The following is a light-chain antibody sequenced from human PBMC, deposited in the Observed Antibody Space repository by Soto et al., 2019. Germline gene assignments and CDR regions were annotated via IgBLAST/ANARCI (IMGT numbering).Light chain of an antibody. CDR3: QQRSNWGPLT. CDR2: DAS. Sequence: EIVLTQSPATLSWSPGERATLSCRASQSVSSYLAWYQQKPGQAPRLLIYDASNRATGIPARFSGSGSGTDFTLTIGSLEPEDIAVYYCQQRSNWGPLTFGGGTKVEIK. J-gene: IGKJ4*01. CDR1: QSVSSY. V-gene: IGKV3-11*01.